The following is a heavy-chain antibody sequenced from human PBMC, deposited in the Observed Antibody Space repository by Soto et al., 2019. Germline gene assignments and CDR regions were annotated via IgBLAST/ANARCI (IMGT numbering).Heavy chain of an antibody. CDR2: IYHSGST. J-gene: IGHJ3*02. Sequence: SKNLSLTCAVSDGYLSSNNWWSTFRQPPGKGLDWIGEIYHSGSTNSNPSLMSLVTISVDKSKNQFSLKLSSVFAADTAVYYCARFNSGSYYEAFDIWGQGTVVT. D-gene: IGHD1-26*01. CDR1: DGYLSSNNW. CDR3: ARFNSGSYYEAFDI. V-gene: IGHV4-4*02.